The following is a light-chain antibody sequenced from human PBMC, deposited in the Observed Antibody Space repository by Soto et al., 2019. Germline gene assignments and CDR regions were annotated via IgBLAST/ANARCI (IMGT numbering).Light chain of an antibody. J-gene: IGLJ1*01. Sequence: QSALTQPASVSGSPGQSITISCTGTSSDIGGHNYVSWYQQLPGKAPKLMIYDVSNRPSGVSNRFSGSKSGNTASLTISGLQAEDEADYYCSSYTSSSTPYVFGTGTKLTVL. CDR2: DVS. V-gene: IGLV2-14*01. CDR1: SSDIGGHNY. CDR3: SSYTSSSTPYV.